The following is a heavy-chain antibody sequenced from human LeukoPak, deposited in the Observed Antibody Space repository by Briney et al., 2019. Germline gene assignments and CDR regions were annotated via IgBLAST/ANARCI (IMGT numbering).Heavy chain of an antibody. CDR2: IYYTGNT. D-gene: IGHD3-22*01. V-gene: IGHV4-59*01. CDR3: ARVGLKDYYDSSGYYYDN. Sequence: SETLSLTCTVSGGSISNYYWNWIRQPPGKGLEWIGYIYYTGNTNYNPSLKSRVTISVDTSKNQFSLKLSSVTAADTAVYYCARVGLKDYYDSSGYYYDNWGQGTLVTVSS. J-gene: IGHJ4*02. CDR1: GGSISNYY.